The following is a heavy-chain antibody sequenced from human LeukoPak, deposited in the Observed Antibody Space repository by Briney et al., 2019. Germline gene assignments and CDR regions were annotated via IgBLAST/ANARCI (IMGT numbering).Heavy chain of an antibody. Sequence: LETLSLTCAVYGGSFSGYYWSWIRQPPGKGLEWIGEINHSGSTNYNPSLKSRVTISVDTSKNQFSLKLSSVTAADTAVYYCARGYYEFDPWGQGTLVTVSS. CDR2: INHSGST. V-gene: IGHV4-34*01. CDR1: GGSFSGYY. D-gene: IGHD3-22*01. CDR3: ARGYYEFDP. J-gene: IGHJ5*02.